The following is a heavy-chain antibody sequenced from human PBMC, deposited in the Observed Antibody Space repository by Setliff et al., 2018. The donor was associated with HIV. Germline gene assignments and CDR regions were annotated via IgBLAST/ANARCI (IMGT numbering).Heavy chain of an antibody. CDR1: GGSISTGGYY. CDR2: IYYRGTT. Sequence: SETLSLTCTVSGGSISTGGYYWSWIRQQPGKGLEWIGYIYYRGTTHYNPSLKSRVTISVDTSKNKCSLKLSSVTAADTAVYYCARAMGGSRTDFDYWGQGTLVTVSS. V-gene: IGHV4-30-4*01. CDR3: ARAMGGSRTDFDY. J-gene: IGHJ4*02. D-gene: IGHD2-2*01.